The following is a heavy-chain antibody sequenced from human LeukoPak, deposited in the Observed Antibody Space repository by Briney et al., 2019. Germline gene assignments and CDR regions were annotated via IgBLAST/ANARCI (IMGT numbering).Heavy chain of an antibody. CDR1: GFTFSSYG. Sequence: GGSLRLSCAASGFTFSSYGMHWVRQAPGKGLEWVAFIRYDGSNKYYADSVKGRFAISRDNSKNTLYLQMNSLRAEDTAVYYCAKWVDFWSGCSSYYYCYMDVWGKGTTVTVSS. CDR3: AKWVDFWSGCSSYYYCYMDV. D-gene: IGHD3-3*01. J-gene: IGHJ6*03. V-gene: IGHV3-30*02. CDR2: IRYDGSNK.